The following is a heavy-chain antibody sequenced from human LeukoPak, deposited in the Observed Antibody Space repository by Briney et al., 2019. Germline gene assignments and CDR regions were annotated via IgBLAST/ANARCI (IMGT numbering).Heavy chain of an antibody. CDR2: IYYSGST. Sequence: NPSETLSLTCTVSNGSISSDTYFWSWIRQPPGKGLEWIGYIYYSGSTNYNPSLKSRVTISVDTSKNQFSLKLSSVTAADTAVYYCARETSQKGAHYMDVWGKGTTVTISS. V-gene: IGHV4-61*01. CDR1: NGSISSDTYF. J-gene: IGHJ6*03. CDR3: ARETSQKGAHYMDV. D-gene: IGHD3-16*01.